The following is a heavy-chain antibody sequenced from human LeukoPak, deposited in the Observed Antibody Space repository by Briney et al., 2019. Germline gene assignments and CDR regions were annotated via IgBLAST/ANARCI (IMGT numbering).Heavy chain of an antibody. CDR3: ARDSDFSSSWYKLTWFDP. CDR2: IYTSGST. J-gene: IGHJ5*02. Sequence: SETLSLTCTVSGGSISSYYWSWIPQPAGKGLKWIGRIYTSGSTNYNPSLKSRVTMSVDTSKNQFSLKLSSVTAADTAVYYCARDSDFSSSWYKLTWFDPWGQGTLVTVSS. CDR1: GGSISSYY. D-gene: IGHD6-13*01. V-gene: IGHV4-4*07.